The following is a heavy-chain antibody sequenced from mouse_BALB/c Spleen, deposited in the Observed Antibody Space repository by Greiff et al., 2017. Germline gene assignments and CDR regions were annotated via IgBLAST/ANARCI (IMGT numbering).Heavy chain of an antibody. D-gene: IGHD2-3*01. CDR2: ISDGGSYT. CDR3: ARSDGYYRWYFDV. Sequence: DVMLVESGGGLVKPGGSLKLSCAASGFTFSDYYMYWVRQTPEKRLEWVATISDGGSYTYYPDSVKGRFTISRDNAKNNLYLQMSSLKSEDTAMYYCARSDGYYRWYFDVWGAGTTVTVSS. V-gene: IGHV5-4*02. J-gene: IGHJ1*01. CDR1: GFTFSDYY.